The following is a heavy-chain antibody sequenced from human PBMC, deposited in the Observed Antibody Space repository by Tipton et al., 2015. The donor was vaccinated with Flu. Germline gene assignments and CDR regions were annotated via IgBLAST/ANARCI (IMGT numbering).Heavy chain of an antibody. V-gene: IGHV3-21*01. CDR1: GFTFSSYS. J-gene: IGHJ4*02. CDR3: ARGASGYDFESLGGDSSGSDY. Sequence: QLVQSGGGLVKPGGSLRLSCAASGFTFSSYSMNWVRQAPGKGLEWVSSISSSSSYIYYADSVKGRFTISRDNAKNSLYLQMNSLRAEDTAVYYCARGASGYDFESLGGDSSGSDYWGQGTLVTVSS. CDR2: ISSSSSYI. D-gene: IGHD3-22*01.